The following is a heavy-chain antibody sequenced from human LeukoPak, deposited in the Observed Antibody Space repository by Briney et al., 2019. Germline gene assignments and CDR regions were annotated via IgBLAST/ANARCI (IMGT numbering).Heavy chain of an antibody. J-gene: IGHJ4*02. CDR3: ARHPLYRNIAVAGTVDY. D-gene: IGHD6-19*01. CDR2: IYYSGST. CDR1: GGSISSSSYY. V-gene: IGHV4-39*01. Sequence: SETLSLTCTVSGGSISSSSYYWGWIRQPPGKGLEWIGSIYYSGSTYYNPSLKSRVTISVDTSKNQFSLKLISVTAADTAVYYCARHPLYRNIAVAGTVDYWGQGTLVTVSS.